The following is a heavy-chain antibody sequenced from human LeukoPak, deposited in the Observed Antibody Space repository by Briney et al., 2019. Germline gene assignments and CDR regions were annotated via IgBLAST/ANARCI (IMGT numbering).Heavy chain of an antibody. V-gene: IGHV3-23*01. CDR2: IVGSGGST. CDR1: GFTFSSYA. D-gene: IGHD1-26*01. Sequence: PGGSLRLSCAASGFTFSSYAMSWVRQAPGKGLEWVSVIVGSGGSTYYADSVKGRFTISRDNSKNTLYLQMNSLRAEDTAVYYCATKWEPFYYWGQGTLVTVSS. CDR3: ATKWEPFYY. J-gene: IGHJ4*02.